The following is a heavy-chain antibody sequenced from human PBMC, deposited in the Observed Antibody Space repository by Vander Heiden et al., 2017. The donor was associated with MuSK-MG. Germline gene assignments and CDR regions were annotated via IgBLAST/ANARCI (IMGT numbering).Heavy chain of an antibody. CDR1: GFTVSSYH. Sequence: EVQLVESGGGLAQPGGSLSLSCAASGFTVSSYHMTWVRQAPGKGLEYVSTIYSDGRTFYADSVKGRSTISRDNSKNVLYLQMDSLRAEDTAVYYCATGRDSAKVGYWGQGTLVTVSS. V-gene: IGHV3-66*01. J-gene: IGHJ4*02. CDR2: IYSDGRT. D-gene: IGHD5-18*01. CDR3: ATGRDSAKVGY.